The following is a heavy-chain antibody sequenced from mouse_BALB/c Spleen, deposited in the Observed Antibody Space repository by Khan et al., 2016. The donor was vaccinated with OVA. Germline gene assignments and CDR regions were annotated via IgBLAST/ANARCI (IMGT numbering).Heavy chain of an antibody. J-gene: IGHJ3*01. CDR3: ARHLARSVAY. V-gene: IGHV5-6*01. CDR2: TNSDGYYT. Sequence: VQLVESGGDLVKPGGSLKLSCAASGFTFTTYAMSWVRQPPDKRLEWVATTNSDGYYTYYPDTVKGRFTISRNNAENTLYLQMSSLKSEDTAIDYCARHLARSVAYWGQGTLVTVSA. D-gene: IGHD3-3*01. CDR1: GFTFTTYA.